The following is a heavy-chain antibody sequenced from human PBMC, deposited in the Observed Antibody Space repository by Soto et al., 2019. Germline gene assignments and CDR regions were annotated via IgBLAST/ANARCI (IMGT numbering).Heavy chain of an antibody. J-gene: IGHJ4*02. Sequence: EVQLVDSGGGLVQPGGSLRLSCAASGFTFSSYGMNWVRQAPGKGLEWISYIDSSSSIIYYADSVKGRFTISRDSAKNSLFLQMNSLRADDTALYYCARDLGSGRRYFDYWGQGTLVTVSS. D-gene: IGHD6-19*01. V-gene: IGHV3-48*01. CDR2: IDSSSSII. CDR1: GFTFSSYG. CDR3: ARDLGSGRRYFDY.